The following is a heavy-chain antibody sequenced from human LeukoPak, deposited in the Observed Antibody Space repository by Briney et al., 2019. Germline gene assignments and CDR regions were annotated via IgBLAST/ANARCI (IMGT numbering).Heavy chain of an antibody. Sequence: GESLKISCKASGYSYSGYWIGWERQLPGKGLEWLGLVYPADSDTRYSPSFQGHVTSSADKSITTAYLQWSSVKASDTAIYYCARLRTGLYILDYWGQGTLVTVSS. CDR2: VYPADSDT. CDR1: GYSYSGYW. D-gene: IGHD3/OR15-3a*01. CDR3: ARLRTGLYILDY. J-gene: IGHJ4*02. V-gene: IGHV5-51*01.